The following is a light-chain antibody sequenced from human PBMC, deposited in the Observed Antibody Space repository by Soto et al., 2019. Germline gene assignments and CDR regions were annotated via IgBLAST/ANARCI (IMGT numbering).Light chain of an antibody. Sequence: DIQMTQSPSSVSASVGDRVTITCRASQGINRWLAWYQQKLGKAPKLLIFDASSLQSGVPSRFSGSGSGTDFTLTISCLQSEDFATYYCQQYYSYPRTFGQGTKVDIK. V-gene: IGKV1-12*01. CDR3: QQYYSYPRT. CDR1: QGINRW. J-gene: IGKJ1*01. CDR2: DAS.